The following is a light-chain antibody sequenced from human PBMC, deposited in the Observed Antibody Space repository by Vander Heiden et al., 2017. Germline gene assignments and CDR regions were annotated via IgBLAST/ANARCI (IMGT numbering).Light chain of an antibody. CDR2: QGS. CDR3: CSYTSSRTLV. Sequence: QSALTQPASVSGSPGPSITLSCTGTRSDVGTYNLVSWYQQHPGKAPKVMIYQGSKRPSGVSNRFSGSKAGNTASLTISGLQAEDEADYHCCSYTSSRTLVFGGGTKLTVL. CDR1: RSDVGTYNL. V-gene: IGLV2-23*01. J-gene: IGLJ3*02.